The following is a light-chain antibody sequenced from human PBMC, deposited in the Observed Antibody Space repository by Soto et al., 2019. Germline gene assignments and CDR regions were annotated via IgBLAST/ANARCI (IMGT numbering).Light chain of an antibody. CDR3: LQDHDDSWT. Sequence: DIQMTQSPSSLSASVGDRVTITCRASQSISSYLNWYQQKPGKAPKLLIYAASSLQSGVPSRFSGSGSGTDFTLTISSLQPEDFATYYCLQDHDDSWTFGQGTKVDTK. J-gene: IGKJ1*01. CDR1: QSISSY. V-gene: IGKV1-39*01. CDR2: AAS.